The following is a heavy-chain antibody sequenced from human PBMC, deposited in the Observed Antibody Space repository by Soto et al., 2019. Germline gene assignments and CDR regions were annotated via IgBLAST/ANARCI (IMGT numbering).Heavy chain of an antibody. Sequence: VGSLRLSCVASAFSFTNAWMSWVRQAPGKGLEWVGRIKSITDGGTTDYAAPVKGRFTISRDDSNNTLYLQMNSLKTEDTAVYYCSTGRSTYGLDSWGQGTLVTVSS. CDR2: IKSITDGGTT. J-gene: IGHJ4*02. D-gene: IGHD5-18*01. CDR3: STGRSTYGLDS. V-gene: IGHV3-15*01. CDR1: AFSFTNAW.